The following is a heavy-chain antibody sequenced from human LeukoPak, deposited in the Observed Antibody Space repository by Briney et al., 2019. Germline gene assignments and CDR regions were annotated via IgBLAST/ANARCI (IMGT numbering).Heavy chain of an antibody. J-gene: IGHJ3*02. V-gene: IGHV4-61*01. D-gene: IGHD3-10*01. CDR1: GGSVSSGSYY. CDR3: ARAVATMADAFDI. CDR2: IYYSGSA. Sequence: SETLSLTCTVSGGSVSSGSYYWSWIRQPPGKGLEWIGYIYYSGSANYNPSLKSRVTISVDTSKNQFSLKLSSVTAADTAVYYCARAVATMADAFDIWGQGTMVTVSS.